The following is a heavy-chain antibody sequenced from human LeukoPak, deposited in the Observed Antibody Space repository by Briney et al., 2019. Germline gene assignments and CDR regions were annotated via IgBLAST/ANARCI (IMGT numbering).Heavy chain of an antibody. J-gene: IGHJ6*02. CDR3: ARGGLWSPYYYYGMDV. D-gene: IGHD5-18*01. Sequence: PSETLSLTCAVYGVSFSGYYWSWIRQPPGKGLEWIGEINHSGSTNYNPSLKSRVTISVDTSKNQFSLKLSSVTAADTAVYYCARGGLWSPYYYYGMDVWGQGTTVTVSS. CDR1: GVSFSGYY. V-gene: IGHV4-34*01. CDR2: INHSGST.